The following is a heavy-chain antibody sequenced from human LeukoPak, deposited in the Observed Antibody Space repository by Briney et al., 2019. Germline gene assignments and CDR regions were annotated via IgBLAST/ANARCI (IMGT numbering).Heavy chain of an antibody. J-gene: IGHJ3*02. CDR2: IIPIFGTA. CDR1: GGTFSSYA. V-gene: IGHV1-69*05. D-gene: IGHD1-26*01. Sequence: SVKVSCKASGGTFSSYAISWVRQAPGQGLEWMGGIIPIFGTANYAQKFQGRVTITTDESTSTAYMELSSLRSEDTAVYYCARGPGARDNAFDIWGQGTMVTVSS. CDR3: ARGPGARDNAFDI.